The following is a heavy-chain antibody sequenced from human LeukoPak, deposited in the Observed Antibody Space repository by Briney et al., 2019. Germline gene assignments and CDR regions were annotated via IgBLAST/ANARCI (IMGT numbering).Heavy chain of an antibody. D-gene: IGHD5-18*01. CDR3: ARKRGYSYGRHTWFDP. V-gene: IGHV4-59*01. CDR1: GGSISSYY. Sequence: NPSETLSLTCTVSGGSISSYYWSWIRQTLGKGLEWIGYIYYSGSTNYNPSLKSRVTISVDTSKNQFSLKLSSVTAADTAVYYCARKRGYSYGRHTWFDPWGQGTLVTVSS. CDR2: IYYSGST. J-gene: IGHJ5*02.